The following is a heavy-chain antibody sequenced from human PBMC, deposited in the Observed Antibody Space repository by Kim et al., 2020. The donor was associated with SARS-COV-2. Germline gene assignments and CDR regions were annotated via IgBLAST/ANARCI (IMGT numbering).Heavy chain of an antibody. CDR3: ARVMGVRYCTNGVCYTQADYYYGMDV. D-gene: IGHD2-8*01. Sequence: SVKVSCKASGGTFSSYAISWVRQAPGQGLEWMGGIIPIFGTANYAQKFQGRVTITADESTSTAYMELSSLRSEDTAVYYCARVMGVRYCTNGVCYTQADYYYGMDVWGQGTTVTVSS. V-gene: IGHV1-69*13. J-gene: IGHJ6*02. CDR2: IIPIFGTA. CDR1: GGTFSSYA.